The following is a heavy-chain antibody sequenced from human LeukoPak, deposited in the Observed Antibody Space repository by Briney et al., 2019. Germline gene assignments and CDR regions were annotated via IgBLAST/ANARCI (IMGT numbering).Heavy chain of an antibody. CDR1: GYTFTFYA. CDR2: INAGNGNT. CDR3: ARARIAAAGSFDY. J-gene: IGHJ4*02. Sequence: ASVKVSCKAYGYTFTFYAMHWARQAPGQRLEWMGWINAGNGNTKYSQKCQSRVTITRDTSASTAYMELSSPRSEDTAVYYCARARIAAAGSFDYWGQGTLVTVSS. D-gene: IGHD6-13*01. V-gene: IGHV1-3*01.